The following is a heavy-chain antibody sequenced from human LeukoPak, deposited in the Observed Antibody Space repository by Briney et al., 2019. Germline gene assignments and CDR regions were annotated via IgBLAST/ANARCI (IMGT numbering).Heavy chain of an antibody. CDR3: ARDRCAYGRCMPHNWFDP. V-gene: IGHV1-18*01. CDR1: GYTFTSYG. J-gene: IGHJ5*02. D-gene: IGHD2-8*01. CDR2: ISAYNGNT. Sequence: ASVTVSCKASGYTFTSYGISWVRQAPGQGGEGMGWISAYNGNTNYAQKLQGRVTMTTDTSTSTAYMELRSLRSDDTAVYYCARDRCAYGRCMPHNWFDPWGQGTLVTVSS.